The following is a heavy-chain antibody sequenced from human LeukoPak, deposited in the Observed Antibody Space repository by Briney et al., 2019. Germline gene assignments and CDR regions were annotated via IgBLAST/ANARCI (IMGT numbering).Heavy chain of an antibody. CDR2: IYYGGST. D-gene: IGHD6-13*01. CDR3: ARDGIAAYYYYGMDV. CDR1: GGSISSYY. V-gene: IGHV4-59*01. J-gene: IGHJ6*02. Sequence: PSETLSLTCTVSGGSISSYYWSWIRQPPGKGLEWIGYIYYGGSTNYKPSLKSRVTISVDTSKNQFSLKLSSVTAADTAVYYCARDGIAAYYYYGMDVWGQGTTVTVSS.